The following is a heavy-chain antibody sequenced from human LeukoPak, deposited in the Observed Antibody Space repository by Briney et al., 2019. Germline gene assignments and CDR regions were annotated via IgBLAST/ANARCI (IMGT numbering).Heavy chain of an antibody. D-gene: IGHD6-13*01. V-gene: IGHV4-4*07. CDR2: IYTSGST. J-gene: IGHJ6*03. CDR1: GGSISSYY. CDR3: ARDMQQLVLPYYYYMDV. Sequence: KPSETLSLTCTVSGGSISSYYWSWIRQPAGKGLEWIGRIYTSGSTNYNPSLKSRVTMSVDTSKNQLSLKLSSVTAADTAVYYCARDMQQLVLPYYYYMDVWGKGTTVTVSS.